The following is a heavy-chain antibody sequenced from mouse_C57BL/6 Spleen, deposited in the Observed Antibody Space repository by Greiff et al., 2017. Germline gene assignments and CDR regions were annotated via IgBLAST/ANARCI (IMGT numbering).Heavy chain of an antibody. CDR3: AGGSSYPDY. J-gene: IGHJ2*01. D-gene: IGHD1-1*01. V-gene: IGHV1-50*01. CDR1: GYTFTSYW. CDR2: IDPSDSYT. Sequence: VKLQQPGAELVKPGASVKLSCKASGYTFTSYWMQWVKQRPGQGLEWIGEIDPSDSYTNYNQKFKGKATLTVDTSSSTAYMQLSSLTSEDSAVYYCAGGSSYPDYWGQGTTLTVSS.